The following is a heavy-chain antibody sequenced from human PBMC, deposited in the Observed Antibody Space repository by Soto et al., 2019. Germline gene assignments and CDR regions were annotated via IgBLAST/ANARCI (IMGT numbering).Heavy chain of an antibody. D-gene: IGHD4-17*01. CDR1: GFTFSDYY. V-gene: IGHV3-11*05. Sequence: QVQLVESGGGLVKPGGSLRLSCAASGFTFSDYYMSWIRQAPGKGLEWVSYISSSSSYTNYADSVKGRFTISRDNAKNSLYLQMNSLRAEDTAVYYWARLLVTTVSLDYWGQGTLVTVSS. CDR2: ISSSSSYT. CDR3: ARLLVTTVSLDY. J-gene: IGHJ4*02.